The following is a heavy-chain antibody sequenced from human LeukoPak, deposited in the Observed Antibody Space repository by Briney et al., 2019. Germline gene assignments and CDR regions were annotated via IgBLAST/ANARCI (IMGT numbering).Heavy chain of an antibody. J-gene: IGHJ3*02. V-gene: IGHV3-23*01. Sequence: GGSLRLSCAASGFTFSSYAMSWVRQAPGKGLEWVSAISVSGGSTYYADSVKGRFTISRDNSKNTLYLQMNSLRAEDAAVYYCAKDTWIQLWLRAFDIWGQGTMVTVSS. D-gene: IGHD5-18*01. CDR1: GFTFSSYA. CDR2: ISVSGGST. CDR3: AKDTWIQLWLRAFDI.